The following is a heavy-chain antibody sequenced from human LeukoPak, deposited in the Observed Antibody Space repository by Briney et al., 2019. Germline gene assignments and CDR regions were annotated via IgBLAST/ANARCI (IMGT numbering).Heavy chain of an antibody. Sequence: PGESLKISCKGSGYSFTSYWIGWVRQMPGKGLEWMGIIYPGDSDTRYSPPFQGQVTISADKSISTAYLQWSSLKASDTAMYYCARPSTYYYGSGSYYATYYYGMDVWGQGTTVTVSS. J-gene: IGHJ6*02. D-gene: IGHD3-10*01. CDR3: ARPSTYYYGSGSYYATYYYGMDV. CDR1: GYSFTSYW. CDR2: IYPGDSDT. V-gene: IGHV5-51*03.